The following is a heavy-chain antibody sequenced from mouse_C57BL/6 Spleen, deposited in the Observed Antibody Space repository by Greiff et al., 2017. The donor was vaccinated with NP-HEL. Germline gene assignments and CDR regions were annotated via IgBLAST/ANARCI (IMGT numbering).Heavy chain of an antibody. CDR3: ARDPDWEGAMDY. CDR1: GFPFSSYA. J-gene: IGHJ4*01. V-gene: IGHV5-4*01. CDR2: ISDGGSYT. Sequence: EVKLVESGGGLVKPGGSLKLSCAASGFPFSSYAMSWVRQTPEKRLGWVATISDGGSYTYYPDNVKGRFTISRDNAKNNLYLQMSHLKSEDTAMYYCARDPDWEGAMDYWGQGTSVTVSS. D-gene: IGHD4-1*01.